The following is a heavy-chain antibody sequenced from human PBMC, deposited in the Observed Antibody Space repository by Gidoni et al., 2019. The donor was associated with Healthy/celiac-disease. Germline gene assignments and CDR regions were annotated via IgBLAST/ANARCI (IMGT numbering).Heavy chain of an antibody. D-gene: IGHD1-20*01. V-gene: IGHV1-69*01. CDR2: IIPIVGTA. J-gene: IGHJ5*02. CDR3: ARLPLTVPNTDNWFDP. Sequence: QVQLVQSGAEVTKPGSSVKVSCKASGGTFSSYAISWVRQAPGQGLEWLGGIIPIVGTANYAQKFQGRVTITADESTSTAYMELSSLRSEDTAVYYCARLPLTVPNTDNWFDPWGQGTLVTVSS. CDR1: GGTFSSYA.